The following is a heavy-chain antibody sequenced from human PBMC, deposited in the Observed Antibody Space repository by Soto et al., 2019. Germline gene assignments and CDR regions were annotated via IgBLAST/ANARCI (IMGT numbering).Heavy chain of an antibody. CDR2: ISGSGGST. CDR3: AKDGCGGISSRCHFDY. J-gene: IGHJ4*02. D-gene: IGHD3-22*01. Sequence: VGSLRLSCASSVFTFSSYAMSCVRHSPGKGLEWVSAISGSGGSTYYADSVKGRFTISRDNSKNTLYLQMNSLRAEDTAVYYCAKDGCGGISSRCHFDYWGQGTLVTLS. CDR1: VFTFSSYA. V-gene: IGHV3-23*01.